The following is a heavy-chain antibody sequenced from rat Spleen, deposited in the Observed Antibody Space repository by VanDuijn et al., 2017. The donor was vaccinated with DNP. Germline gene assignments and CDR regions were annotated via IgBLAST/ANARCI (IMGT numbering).Heavy chain of an antibody. J-gene: IGHJ2*01. D-gene: IGHD1-7*01. CDR2: ISYSGGT. CDR3: ARWTRYFDY. V-gene: IGHV3-1*01. Sequence: EVQLHASGTGLVKPSQSLSLTCSDTVYSLTSNYWGWIRKFPGNKLEYIGHISYSGGTNYNPSLKSRISITRDTSKNHFFLHLNSVTTEDTATYYCARWTRYFDYWGQGVMVTVSS. CDR1: VYSLTSNY.